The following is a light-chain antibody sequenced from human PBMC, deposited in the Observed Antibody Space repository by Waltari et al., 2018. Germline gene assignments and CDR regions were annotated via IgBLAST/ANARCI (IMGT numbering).Light chain of an antibody. J-gene: IGKJ2*02. CDR1: QRISSW. V-gene: IGKV1-5*03. Sequence: DIQMTLSPSTLSASVGDRVTITCRASQRISSWLAWYQQKPGKAPKLLFYKASTLESGVPSRFSGSGSGTEFTLTISSLQPDDFATYYCQQYNDYPWTFGQGTKLEIK. CDR3: QQYNDYPWT. CDR2: KAS.